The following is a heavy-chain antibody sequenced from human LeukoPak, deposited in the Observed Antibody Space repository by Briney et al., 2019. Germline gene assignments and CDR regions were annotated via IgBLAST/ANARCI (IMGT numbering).Heavy chain of an antibody. V-gene: IGHV3-23*01. J-gene: IGHJ4*02. D-gene: IGHD6-13*01. Sequence: GGSLRLSCAASGFTFSSYAMSWVRQAPGKGLEWVSTISGTGGSTYYAVSVKGQFTISRDNSKNTLYLQMNSQRAEDTAVYYCATHERSTWYGDLDCWGQGTLVTVSS. CDR1: GFTFSSYA. CDR3: ATHERSTWYGDLDC. CDR2: ISGTGGST.